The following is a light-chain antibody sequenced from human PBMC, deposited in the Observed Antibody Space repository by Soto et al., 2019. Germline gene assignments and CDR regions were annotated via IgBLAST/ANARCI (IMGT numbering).Light chain of an antibody. CDR3: QQHGNSPIT. Sequence: EIVLTQSPGTLSLSPGERATLSCRASQSVSSYLAWYQQKPGQAPRLLIYGTSSRATGIPDRFSGSGSGTDFTLTISRLEPEDFAVYYCQQHGNSPITFGQGTRLEIK. J-gene: IGKJ5*01. V-gene: IGKV3-20*01. CDR2: GTS. CDR1: QSVSSY.